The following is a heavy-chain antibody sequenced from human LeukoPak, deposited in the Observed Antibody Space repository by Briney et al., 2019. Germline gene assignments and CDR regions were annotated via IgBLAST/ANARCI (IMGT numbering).Heavy chain of an antibody. V-gene: IGHV3-48*01. CDR1: GFTFSNFS. CDR2: ISISSSTI. Sequence: QPGGSLRLSCAASGFTFSNFSINWVRQAPGKGLERVSYISISSSTIYYADSVKGRFTISRDNAKNSLYLQMNSLRSEDTAVYYCAREQSIVGATSTFDYWGQGTLVTVSS. CDR3: AREQSIVGATSTFDY. D-gene: IGHD1-26*01. J-gene: IGHJ4*02.